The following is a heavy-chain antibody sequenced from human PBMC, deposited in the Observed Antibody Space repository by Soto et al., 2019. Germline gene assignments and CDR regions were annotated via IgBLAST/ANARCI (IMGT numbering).Heavy chain of an antibody. CDR2: INSDGSST. CDR1: GFTFSSYW. V-gene: IGHV3-74*01. Sequence: GSLRLSCAASGFTFSSYWMHWVRQAPGKGLVWVSRINSDGSSTSYADSVKGRFTISRDNAKNTLYLQMNSLRAEDTAVYYCARSCCDYAFDIWGQGTMVTVSS. D-gene: IGHD5-12*01. CDR3: ARSCCDYAFDI. J-gene: IGHJ3*02.